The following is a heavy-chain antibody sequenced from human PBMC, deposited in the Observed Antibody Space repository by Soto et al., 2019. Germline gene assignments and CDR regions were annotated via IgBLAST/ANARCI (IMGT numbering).Heavy chain of an antibody. CDR1: GYTFTGYY. V-gene: IGHV1-2*04. J-gene: IGHJ6*02. D-gene: IGHD4-17*01. CDR2: INPNSGGT. CDR3: ARDRTTTVTTGGDLYYYYGMDV. Sequence: GASVKVSCKASGYTFTGYYMHWVRQAPGQGLEWMGWINPNSGGTNYAQKFQGWVTMTRDTSISTAYMELSRLRSDDPAVYYCARDRTTTVTTGGDLYYYYGMDVWGQGTTVTVSS.